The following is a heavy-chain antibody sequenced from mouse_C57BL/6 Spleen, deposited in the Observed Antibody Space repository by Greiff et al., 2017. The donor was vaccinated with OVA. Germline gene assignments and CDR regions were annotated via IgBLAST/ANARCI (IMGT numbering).Heavy chain of an antibody. V-gene: IGHV5-12*01. Sequence: EVKLVESGGGLVQPGGSLKLSCAASGFTFSDYYMYWVRQTPEKRLEWVAYISNGGGSTYYPDTVKGRFTISRDNAKNTLYLQMSRLKSEDTAMYYCARRNWVGFAYWGQGTLVTVSA. J-gene: IGHJ3*01. CDR3: ARRNWVGFAY. CDR1: GFTFSDYY. D-gene: IGHD4-1*01. CDR2: ISNGGGST.